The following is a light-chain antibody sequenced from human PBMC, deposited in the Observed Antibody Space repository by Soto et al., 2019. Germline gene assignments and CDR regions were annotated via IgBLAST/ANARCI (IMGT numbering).Light chain of an antibody. J-gene: IGKJ4*01. CDR3: QQFSSYPLT. CDR2: GAY. Sequence: EIVWTQSPGTLSLSPGERATLSCRASQSVDSNYLAWYQQSPGQAPRLLIYGAYSRATGIQDRFSGGGSGTDFTLTISRLEPEEFAVYYCQQFSSYPLTVGGGTKVDI. V-gene: IGKV3-20*01. CDR1: QSVDSNY.